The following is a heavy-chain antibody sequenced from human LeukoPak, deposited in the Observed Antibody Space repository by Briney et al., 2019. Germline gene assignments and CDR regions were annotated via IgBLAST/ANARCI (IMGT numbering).Heavy chain of an antibody. CDR1: GFTFDDYD. V-gene: IGHV3-20*04. Sequence: GGSLRPSCAASGFTFDDYDMGWVRQAPGKGLEWVSGINWNGDSTGYADSVKGRFTISRDNAKNSLYLQMNSLRAEDTALYYCARRAYSSSWFVFDYWGQGTLVTVSS. CDR3: ARRAYSSSWFVFDY. J-gene: IGHJ4*02. CDR2: INWNGDST. D-gene: IGHD6-13*01.